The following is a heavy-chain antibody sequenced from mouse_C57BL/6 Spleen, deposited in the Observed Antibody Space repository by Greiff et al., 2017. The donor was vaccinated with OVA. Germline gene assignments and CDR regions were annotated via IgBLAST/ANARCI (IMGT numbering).Heavy chain of an antibody. J-gene: IGHJ2*01. CDR2: INPNNGGT. V-gene: IGHV1-26*01. Sequence: EVQLQQSGPELVKPGASVKISCKASGYTFTDYYMNWVKQSHGKSLEWIGDINPNNGGTSYNQKFKGKATWTVDKSYSTAYMERRSLTSEDSAVYYCSSSRISDDDGDFDYWGQGTTLTVSS. D-gene: IGHD2-4*01. CDR1: GYTFTDYY. CDR3: SSSRISDDDGDFDY.